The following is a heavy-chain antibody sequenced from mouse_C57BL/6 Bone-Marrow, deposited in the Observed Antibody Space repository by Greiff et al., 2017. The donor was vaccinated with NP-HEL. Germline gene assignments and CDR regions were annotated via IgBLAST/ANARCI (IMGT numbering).Heavy chain of an antibody. D-gene: IGHD2-1*01. CDR2: ISSGSSTI. CDR1: GFTFSDYG. Sequence: EVQRVESGGGLVKPGGSLKLSCAASGFTFSDYGMHWVRQAPEKGLEWVAYISSGSSTIYYADTVKGRFTISIDNAKNTLFLQMTSLRSEDTAMYYCASEARTTMVYYFDYWGHGPTLTVSS. CDR3: ASEARTTMVYYFDY. V-gene: IGHV5-17*01. J-gene: IGHJ2*01.